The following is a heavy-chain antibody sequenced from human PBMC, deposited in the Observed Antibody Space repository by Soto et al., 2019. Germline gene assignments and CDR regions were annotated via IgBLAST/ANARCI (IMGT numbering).Heavy chain of an antibody. V-gene: IGHV1-69*13. D-gene: IGHD3-9*01. CDR3: ARGEASYYDILTGPRTHYYYYGMDV. CDR2: IIPIFGTA. CDR1: GGTFSSYA. Sequence: SVKVSCKASGGTFSSYAISWVRQAPGQGLEWMGGIIPIFGTANYAQKFQGRVTITADESTSTAYMELSSLRSEDTAVYYCARGEASYYDILTGPRTHYYYYGMDVWGQGTTVTVSS. J-gene: IGHJ6*02.